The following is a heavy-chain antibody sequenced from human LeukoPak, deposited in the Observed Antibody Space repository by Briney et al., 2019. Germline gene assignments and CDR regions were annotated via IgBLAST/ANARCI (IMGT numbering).Heavy chain of an antibody. CDR3: ARESYYDSSGYSHDAFDI. CDR2: IYSSGST. D-gene: IGHD3-22*01. J-gene: IGHJ3*02. CDR1: GASISGSGYY. Sequence: SETLSLTCAVSGASISGSGYYWGWIRQPPGKGLEWIGNIYSSGSTYYNASLQSRVTIAVDTSKNQFSLKLNSVTAADTAVYYCARESYYDSSGYSHDAFDIWGQGTMVTVSS. V-gene: IGHV4-39*07.